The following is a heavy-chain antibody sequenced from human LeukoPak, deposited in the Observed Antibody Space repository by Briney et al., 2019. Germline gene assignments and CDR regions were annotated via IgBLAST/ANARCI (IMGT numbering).Heavy chain of an antibody. D-gene: IGHD3-3*01. V-gene: IGHV3-23*01. CDR1: GFTFNNYA. J-gene: IGHJ4*02. CDR2: ISGSGAGT. Sequence: PGGSLRLSCAASGFTFNNYAMSWVRQAPGKGLEWVSGISGSGAGTYYTDSVKGRFTISRDNSKNTLYLQMNSLRPEDTAVYYCAKGQGGDFWSGSAYFDWGQGSPVTVSS. CDR3: AKGQGGDFWSGSAYFD.